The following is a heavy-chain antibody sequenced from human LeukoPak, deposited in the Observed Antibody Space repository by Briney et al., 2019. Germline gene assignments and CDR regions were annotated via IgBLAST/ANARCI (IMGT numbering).Heavy chain of an antibody. CDR3: ASPLIG. CDR1: GFTFNDYG. J-gene: IGHJ4*02. D-gene: IGHD2-21*01. CDR2: ITWNAGST. V-gene: IGHV3-20*04. Sequence: PGGSLRLSCTASGFTFNDYGMSWVRQAPGKGLEWVSGITWNAGSTEYVDFVKGRFTVSRDNAKNSLYLQMNSLRAEDTAVYYCASPLIGGGQGTLVTVSS.